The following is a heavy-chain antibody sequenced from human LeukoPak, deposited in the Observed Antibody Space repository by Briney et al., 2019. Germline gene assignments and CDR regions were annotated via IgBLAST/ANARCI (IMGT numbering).Heavy chain of an antibody. CDR2: IYHSGST. D-gene: IGHD3-10*01. Sequence: PSETLSLTCTVSGYSISSGYYWGWIRQPPGKGLEWIGSIYHSGSTYYNPSLKSRVTISVDTSKNQFSLKLSSVTAADTAVYYCARDLGGSGSYSPAPVDYWGQGTLVTVSS. J-gene: IGHJ4*02. V-gene: IGHV4-38-2*02. CDR3: ARDLGGSGSYSPAPVDY. CDR1: GYSISSGYY.